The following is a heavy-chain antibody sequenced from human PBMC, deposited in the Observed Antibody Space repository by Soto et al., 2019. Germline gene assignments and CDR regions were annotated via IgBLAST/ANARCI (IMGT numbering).Heavy chain of an antibody. CDR2: ISYDGSNK. CDR1: GFTFSSYA. Sequence: GGSLRLSCAASGFTFSSYAMHWVRQAPGKGLEWVAVISYDGSNKYYADSVKGRFTISRDNSKNTLYLQMNSLRAEDRAVYYCSRDPDESIAAAPDSFDIWGQGTMVTVSS. J-gene: IGHJ3*02. D-gene: IGHD6-13*01. V-gene: IGHV3-30*04. CDR3: SRDPDESIAAAPDSFDI.